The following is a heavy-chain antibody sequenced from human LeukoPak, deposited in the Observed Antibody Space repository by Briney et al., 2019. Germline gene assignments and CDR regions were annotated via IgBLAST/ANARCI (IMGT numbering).Heavy chain of an antibody. J-gene: IGHJ4*02. CDR1: GFTFNTYA. CDR2: ISGSGDNT. CDR3: AKDRGSGDFYYPNDY. D-gene: IGHD2-21*02. V-gene: IGHV3-23*01. Sequence: GGSLRLSCAASGFTFNTYAINWVRQAPGKGLEWVSAISGSGDNTYYADSVEGRFTIYRDNSKNTLYLQMDSLRAEDTAIYYCAKDRGSGDFYYPNDYWGQGTLVTVSS.